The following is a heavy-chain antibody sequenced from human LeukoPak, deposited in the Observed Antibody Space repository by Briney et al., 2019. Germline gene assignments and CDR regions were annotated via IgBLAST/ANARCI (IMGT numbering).Heavy chain of an antibody. J-gene: IGHJ4*02. D-gene: IGHD1-26*01. V-gene: IGHV4-39*01. Sequence: SETLSLTCTVSGGSISSSNYYWGWIRQPPGKGLEWIGSIYYSGSTYYNPSLKSRVTISVDTSKNQFSLELSSVTAADTAVYYCARRPSGSYRFDYWGQGTLVTVSS. CDR1: GGSISSSNYY. CDR3: ARRPSGSYRFDY. CDR2: IYYSGST.